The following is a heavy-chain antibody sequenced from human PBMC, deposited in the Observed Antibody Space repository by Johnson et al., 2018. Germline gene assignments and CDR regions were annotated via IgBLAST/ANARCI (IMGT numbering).Heavy chain of an antibody. CDR3: ARAIAAASLTSQGG. Sequence: QVQLVESGGGVVQXGRSLRLSCAASGFTFSTYAMHWVRQAPGKGLEWVAVISYDGSKKYYADSVKGRFTISRDNSKNTLFLQMNSLRAEDTAEYYCARAIAAASLTSQGGWGKGTTVTVSS. CDR2: ISYDGSKK. V-gene: IGHV3-30-3*01. CDR1: GFTFSTYA. J-gene: IGHJ6*04. D-gene: IGHD6-13*01.